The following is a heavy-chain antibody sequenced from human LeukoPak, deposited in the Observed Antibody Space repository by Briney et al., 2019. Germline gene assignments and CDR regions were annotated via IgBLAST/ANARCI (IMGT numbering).Heavy chain of an antibody. CDR1: GGSIRMSTYY. V-gene: IGHV4-39*01. CDR2: IYHSGST. Sequence: SETLSLTCTVSGGSIRMSTYYWGWIRQPPGKGLEWIGSIYHSGSTHYNPSLRSRVTMSVDTSKNQFTLKVTAVTAADTAVYYCVTNGTVTVAGTKFNYFDYWGQGALVTVSS. CDR3: VTNGTVTVAGTKFNYFDY. J-gene: IGHJ4*02. D-gene: IGHD6-19*01.